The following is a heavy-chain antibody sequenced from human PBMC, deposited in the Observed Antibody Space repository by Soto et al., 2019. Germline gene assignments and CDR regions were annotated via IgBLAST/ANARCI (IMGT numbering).Heavy chain of an antibody. J-gene: IGHJ6*02. Sequence: SVNVSCKASGGTFSSYAISWVRQAPGQGLEWMGGIIPIFGTANYAQKFQGRVTITADESTSTAYMELSSLRSEDTAVYYCAKYIVLVPAAMRNYGMDVWGQGTTVTVSS. CDR3: AKYIVLVPAAMRNYGMDV. CDR2: IIPIFGTA. CDR1: GGTFSSYA. V-gene: IGHV1-69*13. D-gene: IGHD2-2*01.